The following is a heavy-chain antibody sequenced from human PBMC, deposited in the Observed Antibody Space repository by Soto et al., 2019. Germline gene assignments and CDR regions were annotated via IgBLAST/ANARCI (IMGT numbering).Heavy chain of an antibody. J-gene: IGHJ4*02. D-gene: IGHD2-2*01. Sequence: ASETLSLTCTVSGGSISSYYWSWIRQPPGKGLEWIGYIYYSGSSNYNPSLKSRVTISVDRSKNQFSLKLSSVTAADTAVYYCARALSCISTSCYGRGHYYFDYWGQGTLVTVSS. CDR1: GGSISSYY. CDR3: ARALSCISTSCYGRGHYYFDY. V-gene: IGHV4-59*12. CDR2: IYYSGSS.